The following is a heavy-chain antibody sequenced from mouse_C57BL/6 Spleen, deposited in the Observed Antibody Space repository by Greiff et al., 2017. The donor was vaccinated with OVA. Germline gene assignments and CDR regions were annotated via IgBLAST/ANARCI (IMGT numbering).Heavy chain of an antibody. CDR3: ARLSYYDYEFGY. CDR2: IDPSDSYT. Sequence: QVQLQQPGAELVMPGASVKLSCKASGYTFTSYWMHWVKQRPGQGLEWIGEIDPSDSYTNYNQKFKGKSTLTVDKSSSTAYMQLSSLTSEDSAVYYCARLSYYDYEFGYWGQGTTLTVSS. V-gene: IGHV1-69*01. J-gene: IGHJ2*01. D-gene: IGHD2-4*01. CDR1: GYTFTSYW.